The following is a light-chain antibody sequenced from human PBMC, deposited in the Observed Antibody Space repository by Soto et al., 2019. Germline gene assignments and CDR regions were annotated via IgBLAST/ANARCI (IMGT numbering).Light chain of an antibody. CDR3: QNYNSAPIT. CDR1: QSISSY. V-gene: IGKV1-27*01. J-gene: IGKJ5*01. CDR2: AAS. Sequence: DIQITQSPSSLSASVGDRVTITCRASQSISSYLAWYQQKPGKVPKLLIYAASTLQSGVPSRFSGSGSGTDFTLTISSLQPEDVATYYCQNYNSAPITFGQGTRLEIK.